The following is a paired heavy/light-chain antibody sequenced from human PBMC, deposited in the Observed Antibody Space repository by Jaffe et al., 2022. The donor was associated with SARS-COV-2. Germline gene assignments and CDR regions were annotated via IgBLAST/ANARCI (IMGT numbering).Heavy chain of an antibody. CDR1: GFTFSSYA. Sequence: EVQLLESGGGLVQPGGSLRLSCAASGFTFSSYAMSWVRQAPGKGPEWVSAITGSGGSTYYADSVNGRFTISRDIFKSTLYLQMNSLRAEDTAVYYCAKSMRDYNPSTGYFPDDYWGQGTLVTVSS. J-gene: IGHJ4*02. D-gene: IGHD3-9*01. V-gene: IGHV3-23*01. CDR2: ITGSGGST. CDR3: AKSMRDYNPSTGYFPDDY.
Light chain of an antibody. Sequence: EIVLTQSPASLSLSPGERATLSCRASQSVRVYLDWFQERPGQAPRLLIYDTSNRATGIPARFSGSGSGTDFTLTISSLEPEDFAVYYCQQRSSWPITFGQGTRLEIK. CDR1: QSVRVY. J-gene: IGKJ5*01. CDR3: QQRSSWPIT. V-gene: IGKV3-11*01. CDR2: DTS.